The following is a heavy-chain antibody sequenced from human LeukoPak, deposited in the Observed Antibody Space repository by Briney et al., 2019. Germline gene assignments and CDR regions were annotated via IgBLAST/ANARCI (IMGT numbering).Heavy chain of an antibody. J-gene: IGHJ3*02. D-gene: IGHD6-25*01. CDR1: GFTFSSYA. CDR3: ANSAAGVTRAFDI. V-gene: IGHV3-23*01. CDR2: ITGGGSST. Sequence: GGSLRLSRAASGFTFSSYAMSWVRQAPGKGLEWVSAITGGGSSTFYADSVNGRFAISRDNSKNTLYLQMNGLRAEDTAVYYCANSAAGVTRAFDIWGQGTMVTVSS.